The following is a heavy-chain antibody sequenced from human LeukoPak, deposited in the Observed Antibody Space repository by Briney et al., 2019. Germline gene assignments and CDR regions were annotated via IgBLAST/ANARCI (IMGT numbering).Heavy chain of an antibody. Sequence: SETLSLTCTVSGGSISSSSYYWGWIRQPPGKGLEWIGSIYYSGSTYYNPSFKSRVTISVDTSKNQFSLKLSSVTAADTAVYYCARDRITTVAGSGSYDAFDIWGQGTMVTVSS. D-gene: IGHD3-10*01. CDR2: IYYSGST. V-gene: IGHV4-39*07. CDR1: GGSISSSSYY. CDR3: ARDRITTVAGSGSYDAFDI. J-gene: IGHJ3*02.